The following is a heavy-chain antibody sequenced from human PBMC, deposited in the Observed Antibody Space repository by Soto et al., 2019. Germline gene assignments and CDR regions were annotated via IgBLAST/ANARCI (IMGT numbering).Heavy chain of an antibody. CDR1: GGSISSSSYY. Sequence: QLQLQESGPGLVKPSETLSLTCTVSGGSISSSSYYWGWIRQPPGKGLEWIGSIYYSGSTYYNPSLKSRVTISVDTSKNQFSLKLSSVTAADTAVYYCASGVVVPAAMGSDWFDPWGQGTLVTVSS. CDR3: ASGVVVPAAMGSDWFDP. CDR2: IYYSGST. D-gene: IGHD2-2*01. V-gene: IGHV4-39*01. J-gene: IGHJ5*02.